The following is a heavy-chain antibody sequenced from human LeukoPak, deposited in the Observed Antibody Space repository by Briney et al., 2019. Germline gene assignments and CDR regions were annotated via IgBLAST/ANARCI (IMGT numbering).Heavy chain of an antibody. V-gene: IGHV3-53*01. D-gene: IGHD3-22*01. J-gene: IGHJ4*02. Sequence: PGGSLRLSCAASGFTVSSNYMSWVRQAPGKGLEWVSVVYSGSNTYYADSVKGRFTVSRDNSKNTLYLQMNSLRAEDTAVYYCACTHNYYDGSAYYYEDDYWGQGTLVTVSS. CDR1: GFTVSSNY. CDR3: ACTHNYYDGSAYYYEDDY. CDR2: VYSGSNT.